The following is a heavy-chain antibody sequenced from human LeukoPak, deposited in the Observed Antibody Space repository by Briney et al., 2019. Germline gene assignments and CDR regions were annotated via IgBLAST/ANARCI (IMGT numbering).Heavy chain of an antibody. CDR1: GGSISSSSCY. CDR2: IYYSGST. J-gene: IGHJ4*02. D-gene: IGHD2-15*01. CDR3: ASFVVVIAAYD. Sequence: SETLSLTCTVSGGSISSSSCYWGWIRQPPGKGLEWIGSIYYSGSTYYNPSLKSRVTISVDTSKNQFSLKLSSVTAADTAVYYCASFVVVIAAYDWGRGTLVTVSS. V-gene: IGHV4-39*01.